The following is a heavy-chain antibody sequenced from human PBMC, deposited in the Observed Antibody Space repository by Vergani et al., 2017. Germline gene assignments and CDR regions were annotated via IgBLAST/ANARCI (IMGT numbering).Heavy chain of an antibody. J-gene: IGHJ6*04. CDR3: AKVQGAGELYTASDV. Sequence: QVQLVQSGAEVKKPGSSVKVSCKASGGTFSSYAISWVRQAPGQGLEWMGGIIPSFGTANYTQKFQGRVTITADEATSTAYMELSSLRSEDTAVYYCAKVQGAGELYTASDVWGKGTTVTVSS. CDR1: GGTFSSYA. CDR2: IIPSFGTA. D-gene: IGHD3-10*01. V-gene: IGHV1-69*01.